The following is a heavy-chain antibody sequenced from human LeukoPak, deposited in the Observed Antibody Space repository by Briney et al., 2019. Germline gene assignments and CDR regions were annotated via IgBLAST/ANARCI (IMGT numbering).Heavy chain of an antibody. CDR3: ATGGYFDWLSPGPSPLYYYGMDV. D-gene: IGHD3-9*01. Sequence: PGGSLRLSCAASGFTFSSYTMNWLRQAPGKGLECVSYINSRGSTISYADSVKGRFTISRDNAKNSLYLQMNSLRAEDTAVYYCATGGYFDWLSPGPSPLYYYGMDVWGQGTTVTVSS. V-gene: IGHV3-48*01. CDR1: GFTFSSYT. CDR2: INSRGSTI. J-gene: IGHJ6*02.